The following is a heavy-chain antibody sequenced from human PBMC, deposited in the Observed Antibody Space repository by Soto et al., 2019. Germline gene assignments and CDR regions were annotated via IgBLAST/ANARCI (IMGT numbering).Heavy chain of an antibody. D-gene: IGHD3-3*01. CDR1: GFTFSSYA. V-gene: IGHV3-30*04. CDR3: ARGPPRYDFWSGYFDY. Sequence: GGSLRLSCAASGFTFSSYAMHWVRQAPGKELEWVAVISYDGSNKYYADSVKGRFTISRDNSKNTLYLQMSSLRAEDTAVYYCARGPPRYDFWSGYFDYWGQGTLVTVSS. CDR2: ISYDGSNK. J-gene: IGHJ4*02.